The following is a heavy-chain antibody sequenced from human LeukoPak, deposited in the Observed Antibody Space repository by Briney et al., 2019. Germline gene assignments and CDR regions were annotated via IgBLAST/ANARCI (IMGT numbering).Heavy chain of an antibody. Sequence: GGSLRLSCVASGFTFSSYAMSWVRQAPGKGLEWVSGISGSGGSTYYADSVKGRFTISRDSSKNTLYLQMNSLRVDDTGIYYCAREQAGTSGWYTLDYWGQGTVVTVSS. D-gene: IGHD6-13*01. CDR3: AREQAGTSGWYTLDY. CDR2: ISGSGGST. J-gene: IGHJ4*02. V-gene: IGHV3-23*01. CDR1: GFTFSSYA.